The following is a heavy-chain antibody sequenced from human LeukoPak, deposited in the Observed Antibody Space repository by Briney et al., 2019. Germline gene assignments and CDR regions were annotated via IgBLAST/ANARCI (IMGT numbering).Heavy chain of an antibody. V-gene: IGHV3-23*01. D-gene: IGHD3-16*02. CDR1: GFTFSSYA. CDR3: AKDLYVWGSYRYNQYFDY. Sequence: GGSLRLSCAASGFTFSSYAMSWVRQAPGKGLEWVSAISGSGGNTYYADSVKGRFTISRDNSKNTLYLQMNSLRAEDTAVYYCAKDLYVWGSYRYNQYFDYWGQGTLVTVSS. CDR2: ISGSGGNT. J-gene: IGHJ4*02.